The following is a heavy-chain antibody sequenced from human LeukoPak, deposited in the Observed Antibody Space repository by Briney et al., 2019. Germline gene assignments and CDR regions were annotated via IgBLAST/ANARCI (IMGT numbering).Heavy chain of an antibody. Sequence: GGSLRLSCAASGFTFSSYAMSWVRQAPGKGLEWVSAISGSGGSTYYADSVKGRFTISRDNSKNTLYLQMNSLRAEDTAVYYCAKGGGGYGGNSVDWFDPWGQGTLVTVSS. D-gene: IGHD4-23*01. CDR3: AKGGGGYGGNSVDWFDP. V-gene: IGHV3-23*01. CDR2: ISGSGGST. CDR1: GFTFSSYA. J-gene: IGHJ5*02.